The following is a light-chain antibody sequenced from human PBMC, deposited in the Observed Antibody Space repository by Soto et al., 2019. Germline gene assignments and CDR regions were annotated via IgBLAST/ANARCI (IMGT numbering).Light chain of an antibody. V-gene: IGLV1-47*01. CDR1: SSNIGNNY. Sequence: QSVLTQSPSASAPPGQRVTISCSGSSSNIGNNYVYWYQQIPGTAPKLLISRNGQRPSGVPDRFSGLKYGTSASPAIAGLRFEDEADYYCASWDASLSGPVFGGGTKLTVL. CDR2: RNG. CDR3: ASWDASLSGPV. J-gene: IGLJ2*01.